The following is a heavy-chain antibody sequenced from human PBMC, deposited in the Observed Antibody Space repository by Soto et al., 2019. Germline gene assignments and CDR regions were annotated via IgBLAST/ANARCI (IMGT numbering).Heavy chain of an antibody. CDR1: GFTFSTYW. CDR3: ARLYPGSGWPYHYYGMDV. V-gene: IGHV3-7*01. J-gene: IGHJ6*02. CDR2: IKQDGGDT. Sequence: QTGGSLRLSCAASGFTFSTYWMSWVRQAPGKGLEWVAKIKQDGGDTYYVDSVKGRFTISRDNDENSVYLQMNSLRAEDTAVYYCARLYPGSGWPYHYYGMDVWGQGTTVTVSS. D-gene: IGHD6-19*01.